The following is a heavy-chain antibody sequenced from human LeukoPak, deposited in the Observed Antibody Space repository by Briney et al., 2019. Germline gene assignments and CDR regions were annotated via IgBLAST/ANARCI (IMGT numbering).Heavy chain of an antibody. J-gene: IGHJ3*02. V-gene: IGHV4-30-4*08. Sequence: SQTLSLTCTVSGDSISSYGYHWSWIRQPPGKGLEWIGYISHSGSTQHNPSLKSRVTISLDTSKNQFSLKMNSVTAADTAVYYCAGDSGTYYVTGDHDAFDIWGQGTMITVS. D-gene: IGHD1-26*01. CDR2: ISHSGST. CDR3: AGDSGTYYVTGDHDAFDI. CDR1: GDSISSYGYH.